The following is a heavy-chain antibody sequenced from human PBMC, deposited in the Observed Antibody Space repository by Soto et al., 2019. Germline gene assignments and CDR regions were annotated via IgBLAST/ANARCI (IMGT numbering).Heavy chain of an antibody. CDR1: EFAFSTYW. V-gene: IGHV3-7*01. D-gene: IGHD2-15*01. J-gene: IGHJ6*03. Sequence: EVQLVESGGDLVQPGGSLRLSCAASEFAFSTYWMSWVRQAPGKGMEWVATIRQAGIEKHYVDSVKGRFTISRDNAKNSLFLQMDGLRAEDTSVYYCVRGFGSAHCPYVFDVGGKGTTVTVPS. CDR3: VRGFGSAHCPYVFDV. CDR2: IRQAGIEK.